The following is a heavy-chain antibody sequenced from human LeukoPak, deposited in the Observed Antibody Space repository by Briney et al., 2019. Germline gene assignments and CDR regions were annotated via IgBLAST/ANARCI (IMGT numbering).Heavy chain of an antibody. CDR2: ISSAGSYI. CDR3: ARTALSGALDFDY. Sequence: PGGSLRLSCAASGFIFSTYSMNWVRQAPGEGLGWVSSISSAGSYISYADSVRGRFTISRDNAKNSLYLQMNSLRAEDTAVYYCARTALSGALDFDYWGQGTLVTVSS. CDR1: GFIFSTYS. J-gene: IGHJ4*02. V-gene: IGHV3-21*01. D-gene: IGHD1-26*01.